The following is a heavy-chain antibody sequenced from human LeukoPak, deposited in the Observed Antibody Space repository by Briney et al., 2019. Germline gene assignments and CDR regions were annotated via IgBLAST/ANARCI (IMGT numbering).Heavy chain of an antibody. D-gene: IGHD2-2*01. CDR1: GGSFSGYY. CDR3: ARWYCSSTSCYLFDY. CDR2: ISHSGST. V-gene: IGHV4-34*01. J-gene: IGHJ4*02. Sequence: SETLSLTCAVYGGSFSGYYWSWIRRPPGKGLEWIGEISHSGSTNYNPSLKSRVTISVDTSKNQFSLKLSSVTAADTAVYYCARWYCSSTSCYLFDYWGQGTLVTVSS.